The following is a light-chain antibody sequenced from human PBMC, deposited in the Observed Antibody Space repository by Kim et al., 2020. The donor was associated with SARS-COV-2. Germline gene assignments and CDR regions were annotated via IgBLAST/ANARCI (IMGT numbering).Light chain of an antibody. Sequence: SSELTQYPAVSVALGQTVRITCQRDILRSYYATGYQQKPRQAPLLILFGCNNRPSGLPDRFFGSTSGNTASLTISGARAEDEADFYCQSRDSVGNVVFGGGTKVTVL. CDR3: QSRDSVGNVV. J-gene: IGLJ2*01. CDR1: ILRSYY. CDR2: GCN. V-gene: IGLV3-19*01.